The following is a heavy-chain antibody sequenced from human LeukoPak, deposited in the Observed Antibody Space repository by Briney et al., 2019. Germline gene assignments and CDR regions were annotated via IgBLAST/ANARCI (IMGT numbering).Heavy chain of an antibody. Sequence: GESLKISCKGSGYSFTSYWIGWVRPMPGKGLEWMGIIYPGDSDTRYSPSFQGQVTISADKSISTAYLQWSSLKASDTAMYYCARVPITLFGVVIEYFDYWGQGTLVTVSS. CDR1: GYSFTSYW. D-gene: IGHD3-3*01. CDR2: IYPGDSDT. CDR3: ARVPITLFGVVIEYFDY. J-gene: IGHJ4*02. V-gene: IGHV5-51*01.